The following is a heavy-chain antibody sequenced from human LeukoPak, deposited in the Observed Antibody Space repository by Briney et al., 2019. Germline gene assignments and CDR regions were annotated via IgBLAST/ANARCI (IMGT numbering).Heavy chain of an antibody. Sequence: ASVKVSCKASGYTFTFYYMHWVRQAPGQGLEWMGWINPNSGGTNYAQKFQGRVTMTRDTSISTAYMELSRLRSDDTAVYYCARDLHYDILTGYNYWGQGTLVTVSS. V-gene: IGHV1-2*02. CDR3: ARDLHYDILTGYNY. CDR1: GYTFTFYY. D-gene: IGHD3-9*01. J-gene: IGHJ4*02. CDR2: INPNSGGT.